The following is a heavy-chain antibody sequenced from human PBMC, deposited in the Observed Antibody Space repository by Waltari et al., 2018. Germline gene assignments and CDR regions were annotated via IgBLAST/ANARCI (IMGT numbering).Heavy chain of an antibody. CDR3: ARGWGRNWYFDL. D-gene: IGHD7-27*01. J-gene: IGHJ2*01. CDR1: GGSISSYY. CDR2: IYYSGST. V-gene: IGHV4-59*01. Sequence: QVQLQESGPGLVKPSETLSLTCTVSGGSISSYYWSWIRQPPGKGLEWIGYIYYSGSTNYNPSLKSRVTISVDTSKNQFSLKLSSVTAADTAVYYCARGWGRNWYFDLWGRGTLVTVSS.